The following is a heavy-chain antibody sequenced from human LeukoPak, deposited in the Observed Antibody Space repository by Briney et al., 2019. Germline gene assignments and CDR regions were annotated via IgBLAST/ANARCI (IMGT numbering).Heavy chain of an antibody. V-gene: IGHV1-2*02. D-gene: IGHD3-3*01. Sequence: ASVKVSCKASGYTFTGYYMHWVRQAPGQGLEWMGWINPNSGGTNYAQKFQGRVTMTRDTSISTAYMELSRLRSDDTAVYYRARGSYYDFWSGYCANYYYYMDVWGKGTTVTVSS. CDR2: INPNSGGT. CDR1: GYTFTGYY. J-gene: IGHJ6*03. CDR3: ARGSYYDFWSGYCANYYYYMDV.